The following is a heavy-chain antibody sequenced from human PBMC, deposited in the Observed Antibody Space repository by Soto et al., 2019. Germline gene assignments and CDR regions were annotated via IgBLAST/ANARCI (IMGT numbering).Heavy chain of an antibody. J-gene: IGHJ4*02. CDR2: IYHSGSS. CDR3: ARAVVDGGFDY. V-gene: IGHV4-39*02. Sequence: SETLSLTCTVSGGSITSSEYYWAWIRQPPGKGLQFVGTIYHSGSSYSNPSLKSRLTMSVDTSKNQFSLTLRSVTAAATAVYYCARAVVDGGFDYWGQGTLVTVSS. CDR1: GGSITSSEYY. D-gene: IGHD3-16*01.